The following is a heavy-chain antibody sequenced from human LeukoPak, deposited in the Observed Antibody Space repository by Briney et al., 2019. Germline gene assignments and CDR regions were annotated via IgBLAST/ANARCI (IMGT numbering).Heavy chain of an antibody. CDR1: GGSFSGYY. Sequence: SETLSLTCAVYGGSFSGYYWSWIRQPPGKGLEWIGEINHSGSTNYNPSLKSRVTISVDTSKNQFSLKLSSVTAADTAVYYCARIRYSENIDYWGQGTLVTVSS. CDR3: ARIRYSENIDY. V-gene: IGHV4-34*01. D-gene: IGHD1-1*01. CDR2: INHSGST. J-gene: IGHJ4*02.